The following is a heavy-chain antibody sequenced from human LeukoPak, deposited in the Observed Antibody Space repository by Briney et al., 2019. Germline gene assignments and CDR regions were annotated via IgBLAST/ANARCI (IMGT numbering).Heavy chain of an antibody. Sequence: PGGSLRLSCAASGFTFSSYGMHWVRQAPGKGLEWVAVIWYDGSNKYYADSVKGRFTISRDNSKNTLYLQMNSLRAEDTAVYYCVRDGGRDWGNWFDPWGRGTLVTVSS. V-gene: IGHV3-33*01. CDR2: IWYDGSNK. CDR3: VRDGGRDWGNWFDP. D-gene: IGHD2-15*01. CDR1: GFTFSSYG. J-gene: IGHJ5*02.